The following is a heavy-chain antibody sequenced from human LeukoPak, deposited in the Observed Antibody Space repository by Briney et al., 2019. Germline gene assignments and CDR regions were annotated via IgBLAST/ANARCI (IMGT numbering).Heavy chain of an antibody. J-gene: IGHJ5*02. D-gene: IGHD3-3*01. V-gene: IGHV1-46*01. CDR2: INPSGGST. Sequence: GASVKVSWKASEYTFTGYYMHWVRQAPGQGLEWMGWINPSGGSTSYAQKFQGRVTMTRDMSTSTVYMELSSLRSEDTAVYYCARGTFWSETSWFDPWGQGTLVTVSS. CDR1: EYTFTGYY. CDR3: ARGTFWSETSWFDP.